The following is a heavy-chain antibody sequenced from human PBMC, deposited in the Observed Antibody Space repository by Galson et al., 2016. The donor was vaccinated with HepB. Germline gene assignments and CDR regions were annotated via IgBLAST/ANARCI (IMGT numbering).Heavy chain of an antibody. CDR3: ARNRHCSGGSCYGA. V-gene: IGHV3-66*01. CDR2: IYNGGST. J-gene: IGHJ3*01. CDR1: GFTVSNNY. D-gene: IGHD2-15*01. Sequence: SLRLSCAASGFTVSNNYMRWVRQAPGKGLEWVSLIYNGGSTYYADSVKGRFTISRDSSKNTLYLQMNSLGAEDTAVYYCARNRHCSGGSCYGAWGQGTLVTVSS.